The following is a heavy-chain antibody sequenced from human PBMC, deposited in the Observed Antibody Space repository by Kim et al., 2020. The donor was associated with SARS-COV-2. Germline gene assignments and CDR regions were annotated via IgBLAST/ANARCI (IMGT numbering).Heavy chain of an antibody. Sequence: AQEFQRRVTITADKSTSTAYMELSSLRSEDTAVYYCAREGDSDGYSYFDYWGQGTLVAVSS. V-gene: IGHV1-69*04. D-gene: IGHD6-13*01. J-gene: IGHJ4*02. CDR3: AREGDSDGYSYFDY.